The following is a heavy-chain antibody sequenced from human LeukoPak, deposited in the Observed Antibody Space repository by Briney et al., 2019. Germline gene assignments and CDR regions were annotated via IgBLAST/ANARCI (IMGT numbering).Heavy chain of an antibody. D-gene: IGHD6-13*01. J-gene: IGHJ4*02. CDR1: GFSFSGSA. V-gene: IGHV3-73*01. CDR3: ISSMVSAAGLDC. Sequence: GGSLRLSCVASGFSFSGSAMHWVRQASGKGLEWVARIRSKANSYATAYAASVKGRFTISRDDSKNTAYLRMNSLKTEDTAVYYCISSMVSAAGLDCWGQGTLVTVSS. CDR2: IRSKANSYAT.